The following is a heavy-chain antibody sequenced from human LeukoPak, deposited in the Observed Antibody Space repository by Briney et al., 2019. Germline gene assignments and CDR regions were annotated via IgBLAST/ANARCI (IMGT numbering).Heavy chain of an antibody. CDR1: GFTFSDYY. CDR2: ISSSSSYT. D-gene: IGHD1-26*01. Sequence: GGSLRLSCAASGFTFSDYYMSWIRQAPGKGLEWVSYISSSSSYTNYADSVKGRFTISRDNAKNPLYLQVNSLRAEDAAVYYCARRGIVRSIDYFDYWGQGTLVTVSS. J-gene: IGHJ4*02. V-gene: IGHV3-11*03. CDR3: ARRGIVRSIDYFDY.